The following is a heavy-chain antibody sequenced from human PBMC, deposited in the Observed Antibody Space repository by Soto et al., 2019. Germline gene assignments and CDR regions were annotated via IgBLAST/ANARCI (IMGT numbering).Heavy chain of an antibody. CDR1: GFTFSNYW. V-gene: IGHV3-74*01. J-gene: IGHJ4*02. Sequence: EVQLVESGGGLVQPGGSLRLSCAASGFTFSNYWMHWVRQAPGKGLVWVSRINSDGNIKDYADSVKGRFTISRDNARNRVYLQVNSLTDEDPAVYYCETLPVTAVTRIDYWGQGTVVSVSS. CDR2: INSDGNIK. D-gene: IGHD2-21*02. CDR3: ETLPVTAVTRIDY.